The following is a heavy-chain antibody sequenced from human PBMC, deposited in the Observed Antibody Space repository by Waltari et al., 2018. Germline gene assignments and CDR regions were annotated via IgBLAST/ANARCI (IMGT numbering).Heavy chain of an antibody. Sequence: QVQLVQSGAEVLKPGASVKVSCQASGYTFINYEINWVRQAAGQGREGMGWVNPNSGATAYAQKFLGRFTMTWDTSISTAYMELSNLRSDDTAVLYCARGRDVFANFDYNWFDPWGQGTLVTVSS. CDR3: ARGRDVFANFDYNWFDP. V-gene: IGHV1-8*02. CDR1: GYTFINYE. D-gene: IGHD2-21*01. J-gene: IGHJ5*02. CDR2: VNPNSGAT.